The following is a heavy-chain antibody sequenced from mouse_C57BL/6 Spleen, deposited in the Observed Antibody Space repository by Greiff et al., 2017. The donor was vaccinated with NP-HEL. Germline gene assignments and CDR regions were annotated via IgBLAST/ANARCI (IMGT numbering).Heavy chain of an antibody. CDR2: INPSNGGT. Sequence: QVQLQQPGTELVKPGASVKLSCKASGHTFTSYWMHWVKQRPGQGLEWIGNINPSNGGTNYNEKFKSKATLTVDKSSSTAYMQLSSLTSEDSAVYYFASLGYYDSAAYWGQGTTLTVSS. D-gene: IGHD2-4*01. V-gene: IGHV1-53*01. J-gene: IGHJ2*01. CDR3: ASLGYYDSAAY. CDR1: GHTFTSYW.